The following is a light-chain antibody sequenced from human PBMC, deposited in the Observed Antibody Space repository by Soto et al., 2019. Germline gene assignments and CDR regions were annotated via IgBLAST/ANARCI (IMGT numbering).Light chain of an antibody. CDR1: QTISAW. CDR3: QQYDSYSYT. CDR2: KAS. V-gene: IGKV1-5*03. Sequence: DIQMTQSPSTLSASVGDRVTITCRASQTISAWLAWYQQKPGKAPKRLIYKASNLESGVPSRFSGSGSGTEFTLTISSLQPDDFATYYCQQYDSYSYTFGQGTKLEIK. J-gene: IGKJ2*01.